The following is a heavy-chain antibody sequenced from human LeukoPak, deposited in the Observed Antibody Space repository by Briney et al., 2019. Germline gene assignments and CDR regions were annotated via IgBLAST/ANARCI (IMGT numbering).Heavy chain of an antibody. D-gene: IGHD3-3*01. CDR2: INPSGST. J-gene: IGHJ4*02. V-gene: IGHV4-34*01. CDR1: GGSFSGYY. Sequence: SETLSLTCAVYGGSFSGYYWSWIRQPPGKGLEWIGEINPSGSTNYNPSLKSRVTISVDTSKNQFSLKLSSVTAADTAVYYCARGRYDFWSGYRPFDHWGQGTLVTVSS. CDR3: ARGRYDFWSGYRPFDH.